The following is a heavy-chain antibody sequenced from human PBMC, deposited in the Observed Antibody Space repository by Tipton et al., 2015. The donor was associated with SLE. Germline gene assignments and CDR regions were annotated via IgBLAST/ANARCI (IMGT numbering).Heavy chain of an antibody. CDR3: AKDLDNLKALDI. CDR2: ISGSGGST. CDR1: GFTFSNYA. D-gene: IGHD1-20*01. Sequence: AVSGFTFSNYAMSWVRQAPGKGLEWVSAISGSGGSTYYADSVKGRFTISRNNSKNTLYLQMNSLRAEDTAVYYCAKDLDNLKALDIWGQGPWVTVSS. V-gene: IGHV3-23*01. J-gene: IGHJ3*02.